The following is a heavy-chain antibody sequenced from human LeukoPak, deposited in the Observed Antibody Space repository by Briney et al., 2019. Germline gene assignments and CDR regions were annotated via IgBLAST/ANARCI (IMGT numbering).Heavy chain of an antibody. J-gene: IGHJ6*02. V-gene: IGHV1-46*02. CDR2: IDPSGGST. D-gene: IGHD2-8*01. CDR3: AREDVVLVDAVRYYYYGMDV. CDR1: GYNFNSYY. Sequence: AASVKVSCKASGYNFNSYYMHWVRQAPGQGLEWMGIIDPSGGSTSYAQKFQDRVTMTRDTSTSTVYMELSSLKSEDTAVYYCAREDVVLVDAVRYYYYGMDVWGQGTTVTVSS.